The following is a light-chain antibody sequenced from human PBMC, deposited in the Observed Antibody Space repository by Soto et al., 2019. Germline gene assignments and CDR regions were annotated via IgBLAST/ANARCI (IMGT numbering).Light chain of an antibody. V-gene: IGLV2-14*01. CDR2: EVR. Sequence: QSALTQPASVSGSPGQSITISCSGTTNDIGGYNYVSWYQHHPGKVPKVIIYEVRNRPSGVSNRFSGSKSGNTASLTISGLQAEDEADYYCCSYTVSATPVFGGGTKVTVL. J-gene: IGLJ3*02. CDR3: CSYTVSATPV. CDR1: TNDIGGYNY.